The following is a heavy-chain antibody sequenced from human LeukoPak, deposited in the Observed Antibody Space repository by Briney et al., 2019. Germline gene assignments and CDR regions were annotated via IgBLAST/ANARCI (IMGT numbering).Heavy chain of an antibody. CDR1: GGSISSSSYY. Sequence: SETLSLTCTVSGGSISSSSYYWGWIRQPPGKGLEWIGSIYYSGSTYYNPSLKSRVTISVDTSKNQFSLKLSSVTAADTAVYYCARDFRDFGSSFDYWGQGTLVTVSS. CDR3: ARDFRDFGSSFDY. D-gene: IGHD6-6*01. V-gene: IGHV4-39*07. CDR2: IYYSGST. J-gene: IGHJ4*02.